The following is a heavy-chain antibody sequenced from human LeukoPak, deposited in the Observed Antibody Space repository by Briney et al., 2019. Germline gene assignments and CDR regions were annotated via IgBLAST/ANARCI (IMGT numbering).Heavy chain of an antibody. Sequence: ASVKVSCKASGYTFTSYGISWVRQSPGHGLEGMGWINAYNGNTNYAQKLQGRVTMTTDTSTSTAYMELRSLRSDDTAVNYCARSDDFWSGTGFDYWGQGTLVTVSS. CDR3: ARSDDFWSGTGFDY. CDR1: GYTFTSYG. V-gene: IGHV1-18*01. CDR2: INAYNGNT. D-gene: IGHD3-3*01. J-gene: IGHJ4*02.